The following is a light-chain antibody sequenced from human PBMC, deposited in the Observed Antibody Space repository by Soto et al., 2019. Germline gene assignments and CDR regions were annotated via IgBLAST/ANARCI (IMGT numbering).Light chain of an antibody. CDR2: EVN. Sequence: QSVLTQPASVSGSPGQSITISCTGSTTDVGTYNYVSWYQHHPGKAPKLMIYEVNNRPSGISNRFSGSKSGNTASLTVSGLHAEDEADYYCSSYTNTGTLVLFGGGTKLTVL. CDR3: SSYTNTGTLVL. V-gene: IGLV2-14*01. J-gene: IGLJ2*01. CDR1: TTDVGTYNY.